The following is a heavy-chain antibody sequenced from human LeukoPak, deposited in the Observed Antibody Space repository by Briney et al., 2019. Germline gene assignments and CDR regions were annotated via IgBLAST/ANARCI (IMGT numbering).Heavy chain of an antibody. Sequence: SETLSLTCTASAGSISYYYWTWIRQSPGKGLEWIGQIYYTGSTYYNPSLGRRVTISLDTSRIQFSLILTSVTAADTAVYYCARGGTYNDILSFDPWGQGTLVTVSS. CDR2: IYYTGST. V-gene: IGHV4-59*01. CDR1: AGSISYYY. CDR3: ARGGTYNDILSFDP. D-gene: IGHD3-9*01. J-gene: IGHJ5*02.